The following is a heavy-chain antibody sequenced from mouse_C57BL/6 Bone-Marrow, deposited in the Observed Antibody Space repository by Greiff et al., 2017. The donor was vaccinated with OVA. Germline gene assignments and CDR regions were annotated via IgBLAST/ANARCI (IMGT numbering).Heavy chain of an antibody. Sequence: QVQLQQSGPELVKPGASVKISCKASGYAFSSSWMNWVKQRPGKGLEWIGRIYPGDGDTNYNGKFKGKATLTADKSSSTAYMQLSSLTSEDSAVYFCAPSFYAMDYWGQGTSVTVSS. CDR1: GYAFSSSW. J-gene: IGHJ4*01. CDR3: APSFYAMDY. CDR2: IYPGDGDT. V-gene: IGHV1-82*01.